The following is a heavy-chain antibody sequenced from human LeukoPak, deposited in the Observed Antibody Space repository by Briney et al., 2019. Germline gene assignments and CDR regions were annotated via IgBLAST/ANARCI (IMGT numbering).Heavy chain of an antibody. J-gene: IGHJ4*02. D-gene: IGHD1-26*01. V-gene: IGHV3-66*01. Sequence: GGSLRLSCAASGFTVSSNYMSWVRQAPGKGLEWVSVIYSGGSTYYADSVKGRFTISRDNSKNTLYLQMNSLRAEDTAVYYCARYRVGATTSYFDYWGQGTLVTVPS. CDR3: ARYRVGATTSYFDY. CDR1: GFTVSSNY. CDR2: IYSGGST.